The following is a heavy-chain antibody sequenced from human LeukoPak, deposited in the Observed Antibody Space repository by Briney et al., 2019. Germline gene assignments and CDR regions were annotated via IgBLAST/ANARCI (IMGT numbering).Heavy chain of an antibody. J-gene: IGHJ4*02. CDR2: IIPILGIA. CDR1: GGTFSSYA. D-gene: IGHD7-27*01. CDR3: ARAKTVNGDLDY. V-gene: IGHV1-69*04. Sequence: ASVKVSCKASGGTFSSYAISWVRQAPGQGLEWMGRIIPILGIANYAQKFQGRVTITADKSTSTAYMELSSLRSEDTAVYHCARAKTVNGDLDYWGQGTLVTVSS.